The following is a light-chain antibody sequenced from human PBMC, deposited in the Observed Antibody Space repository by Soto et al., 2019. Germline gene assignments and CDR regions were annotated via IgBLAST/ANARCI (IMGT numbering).Light chain of an antibody. J-gene: IGKJ1*01. CDR1: QSVNSGY. CDR3: EQDLDSSPLT. V-gene: IGKV3-20*01. Sequence: EVVLTQSPCTLSLSPGERAILSCRASQSVNSGYLAWYQQKPGQAPRPLIYGPSISAAGITDRFSGSGSGTVFGLTIGSLEAEDFAVYSCEQDLDSSPLTFGQGTKVE. CDR2: GPS.